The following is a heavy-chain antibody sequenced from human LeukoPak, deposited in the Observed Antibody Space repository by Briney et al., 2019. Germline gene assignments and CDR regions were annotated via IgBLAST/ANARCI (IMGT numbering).Heavy chain of an antibody. CDR1: GYTFTSYG. Sequence: ASVKVSCKASGYTFTSYGISWVRQAPGQGLEWMGWISAYNGNTNYAQKLQGRVTMTTDTSTSTAYMELRSLRSDDTAVYYCASSFSGSYYGMDYFDYWGQGTLVTVSS. J-gene: IGHJ4*02. V-gene: IGHV1-18*01. CDR3: ASSFSGSYYGMDYFDY. D-gene: IGHD1-26*01. CDR2: ISAYNGNT.